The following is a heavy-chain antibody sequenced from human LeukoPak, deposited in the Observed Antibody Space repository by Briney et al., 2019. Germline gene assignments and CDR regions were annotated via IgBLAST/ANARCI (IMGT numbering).Heavy chain of an antibody. CDR2: ISYDGSNK. CDR3: ARGKTYYYGSGSSDFDY. V-gene: IGHV3-30-3*01. D-gene: IGHD3-10*01. Sequence: PGGSLRLSCAASGFTFSSYAMHWVRQAPGKGLEWVAVISYDGSNKYYADSVRGRFTISRDNSKNTLYLQMNSLRAEDTAVYYCARGKTYYYGSGSSDFDYWGQGTLVTVSS. J-gene: IGHJ4*02. CDR1: GFTFSSYA.